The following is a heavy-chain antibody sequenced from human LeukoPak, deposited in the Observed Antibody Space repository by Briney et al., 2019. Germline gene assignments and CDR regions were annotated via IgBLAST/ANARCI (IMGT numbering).Heavy chain of an antibody. V-gene: IGHV3-23*01. J-gene: IGHJ6*02. D-gene: IGHD1-26*01. CDR1: GFTFSSYA. Sequence: PGGSLRLSCAASGFTFSSYAMSWVRQAPGKGLEWVSAISGSGGSTYYADSVKGRFTISRDNSKNTLFLQMSSLRPEDTAVYFCARVGASGSDFYYYYGMDVWGQGTTVTVSS. CDR2: ISGSGGST. CDR3: ARVGASGSDFYYYYGMDV.